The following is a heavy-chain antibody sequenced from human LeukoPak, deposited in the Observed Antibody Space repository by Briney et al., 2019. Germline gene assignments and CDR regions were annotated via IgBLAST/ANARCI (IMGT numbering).Heavy chain of an antibody. Sequence: GGSLRLSCAASGFTFSSYWMHWVRQAPGKGLVWVSRISSDGSSTSYADSVKGRFTISRDNAKNTLYLQMNSLRAEDTAVYYCARDATWNYGPLFDYWGQGTLVTVSS. CDR1: GFTFSSYW. CDR2: ISSDGSST. V-gene: IGHV3-74*01. J-gene: IGHJ4*02. CDR3: ARDATWNYGPLFDY. D-gene: IGHD1-7*01.